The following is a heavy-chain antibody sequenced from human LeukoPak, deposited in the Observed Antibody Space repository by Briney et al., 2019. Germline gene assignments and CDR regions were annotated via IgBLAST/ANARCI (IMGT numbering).Heavy chain of an antibody. CDR1: GVSITNYY. CDR2: MYISGST. CDR3: ARDYLVGAPLDS. V-gene: IGHV4-4*07. D-gene: IGHD1-26*01. Sequence: SETLSLTCTVSGVSITNYYWAWIRQPAGKGLEWLGRMYISGSTNYHPSLKSRVTISIDQTKNQFSLKLRSVTAADTAVYYCARDYLVGAPLDSWGQGTLVTVSS. J-gene: IGHJ4*02.